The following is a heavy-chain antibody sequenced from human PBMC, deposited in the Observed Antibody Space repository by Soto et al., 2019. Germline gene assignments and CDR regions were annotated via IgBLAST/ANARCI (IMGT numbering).Heavy chain of an antibody. CDR2: IYPGDSDT. CDR3: ARYEPVAGFDY. V-gene: IGHV5-51*01. D-gene: IGHD6-19*01. J-gene: IGHJ4*02. CDR1: GYSFTTYW. Sequence: EVQPVQSGAEVKKPGESLKISCKGSGYSFTTYWIGWVRQMPGKGLEWMGIIYPGDSDTRKSPSLQGQVTISADKSISTAYLQWGSLKASDTAMYYCARYEPVAGFDYWGQGTLVTVSS.